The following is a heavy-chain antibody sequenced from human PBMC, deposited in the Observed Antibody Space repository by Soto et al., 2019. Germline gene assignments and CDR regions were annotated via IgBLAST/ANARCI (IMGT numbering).Heavy chain of an antibody. CDR3: ARSNAKQIDY. CDR2: IYYSGIT. Sequence: QLQLQESGPGLVKPSETLSLTCTVSGGSISSSSYYWDWIRQPPGTGLEWIGSIYYSGITYYNPSIKSRVTISVDTSKNQFSLKLSAVTAADTAVYYCARSNAKQIDYWGQGTLVTVSS. CDR1: GGSISSSSYY. J-gene: IGHJ4*02. V-gene: IGHV4-39*01.